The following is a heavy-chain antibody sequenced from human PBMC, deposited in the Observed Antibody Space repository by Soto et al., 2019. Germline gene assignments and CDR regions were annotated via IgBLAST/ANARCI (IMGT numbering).Heavy chain of an antibody. CDR3: ARAPVGPTTVIRGLDY. D-gene: IGHD4-17*01. CDR2: IYYSGST. J-gene: IGHJ4*02. Sequence: SETLSLTCTVSGGSISSGGYYWSWIRQHPGKGLEWIGYIYYSGSTYYNPSLKSRVTISVDTSKNQFSLKLSSVTAADTAVYYCARAPVGPTTVIRGLDYWGQGTLVTVSS. V-gene: IGHV4-31*03. CDR1: GGSISSGGYY.